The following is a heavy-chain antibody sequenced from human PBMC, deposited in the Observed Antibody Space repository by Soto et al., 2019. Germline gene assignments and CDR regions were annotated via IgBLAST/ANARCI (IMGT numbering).Heavy chain of an antibody. V-gene: IGHV3-30-3*01. CDR2: ISDAGSNK. CDR3: ERERSTHTPYDSDAFDI. D-gene: IGHD3-22*01. Sequence: QVQLVESGGGVVQPGRSLRLSCAASGFTFSSYAMHWVRQAPGKGLEWLAVISDAGSNKYYADSVQGRFTISRYNSKNTLYLQMNSLRAEDTAVYYCERERSTHTPYDSDAFDIWGQGTMVTVSS. J-gene: IGHJ3*02. CDR1: GFTFSSYA.